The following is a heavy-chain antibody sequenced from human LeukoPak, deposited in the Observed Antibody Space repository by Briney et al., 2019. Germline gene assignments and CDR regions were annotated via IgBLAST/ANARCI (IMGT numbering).Heavy chain of an antibody. CDR2: IIPIFGTA. D-gene: IGHD1-26*01. CDR3: ARGGAALSHYFDY. Sequence: GASVKVSCKASGGTFSSYAISWVRQAPGQGLEWMGGIIPIFGTANYAQKFQGRVTITTDESTSTAYMELSSLRSADTAVYYCARGGAALSHYFDYWGQGTLVTVSS. CDR1: GGTFSSYA. V-gene: IGHV1-69*05. J-gene: IGHJ4*02.